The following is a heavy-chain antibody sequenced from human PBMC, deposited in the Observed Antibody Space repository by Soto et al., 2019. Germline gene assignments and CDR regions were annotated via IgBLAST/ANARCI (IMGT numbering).Heavy chain of an antibody. CDR1: GGSISSYY. V-gene: IGHV4-59*08. CDR3: ARLGDILTLPEVFYYYYMDV. D-gene: IGHD3-9*01. Sequence: SETLSLTCTVSGGSISSYYWSWIRQPPGKGLEWIGYIYYSGSTNYNPSLKSRVTISVDTSKNQFSLKLSSVTAADTAVYYCARLGDILTLPEVFYYYYMDVGGKGTTVTVS. J-gene: IGHJ6*03. CDR2: IYYSGST.